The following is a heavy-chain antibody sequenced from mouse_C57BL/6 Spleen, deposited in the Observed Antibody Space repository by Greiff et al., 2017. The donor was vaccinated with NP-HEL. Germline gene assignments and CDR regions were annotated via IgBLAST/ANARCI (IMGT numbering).Heavy chain of an antibody. CDR2: ISGGGGNT. CDR3: ARHLITTVVPDY. D-gene: IGHD1-1*01. Sequence: EVKLVESGGGLVKPGGSLKLSCAASGFTFSSYTMSWVRQTPEKRLEWVATISGGGGNTYYPDSVKGRFTISRDNAKNTLYLQMSSLRSEDTALYYCARHLITTVVPDYWGQGTTLTVSS. V-gene: IGHV5-9*01. CDR1: GFTFSSYT. J-gene: IGHJ2*01.